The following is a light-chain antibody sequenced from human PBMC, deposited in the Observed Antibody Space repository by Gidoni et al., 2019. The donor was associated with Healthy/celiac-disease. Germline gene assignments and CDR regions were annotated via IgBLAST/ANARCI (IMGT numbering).Light chain of an antibody. CDR2: ADS. V-gene: IGKV1-39*01. CDR1: QSISSY. Sequence: DIQMTQYPSSLSASVGDRVTITCRASQSISSYLNWYQQKPGKAPKLLIYADSSLQIGVTSRFSGSGSGTDFTLTISSLQPEDFATYYCQQSYSTPRTFXXXTKVEIK. J-gene: IGKJ1*01. CDR3: QQSYSTPRT.